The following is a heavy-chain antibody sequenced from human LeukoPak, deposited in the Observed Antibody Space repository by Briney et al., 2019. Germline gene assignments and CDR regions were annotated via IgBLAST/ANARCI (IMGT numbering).Heavy chain of an antibody. V-gene: IGHV1-2*02. CDR3: ARSIAVAGTSDY. D-gene: IGHD6-19*01. CDR1: GYIFTDYC. J-gene: IGHJ4*02. Sequence: GASVKVSCKASGYIFTDYCIHWVRQAPGQGLEWMGWINPNSGGTNYAQKFQGRVTMTRDTSISTAYMELSRLRSDDTAVYYCARSIAVAGTSDYWGQGTLVTVSS. CDR2: INPNSGGT.